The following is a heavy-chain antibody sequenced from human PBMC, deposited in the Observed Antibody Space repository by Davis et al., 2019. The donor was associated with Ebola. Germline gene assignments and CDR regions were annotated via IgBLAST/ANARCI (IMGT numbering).Heavy chain of an antibody. Sequence: PGGSLRLSCAVYGWSFSGYYWSWIRQPPGKGLEWIGEINHSGSTNYNPSLKSRVTISVDTSKNQFSLKLSSVTAADTAVYYCARIRWVVVPAAISHYYYYMDVWGKGTTVTVSS. CDR1: GWSFSGYY. D-gene: IGHD2-2*01. CDR3: ARIRWVVVPAAISHYYYYMDV. J-gene: IGHJ6*03. V-gene: IGHV4-34*01. CDR2: INHSGST.